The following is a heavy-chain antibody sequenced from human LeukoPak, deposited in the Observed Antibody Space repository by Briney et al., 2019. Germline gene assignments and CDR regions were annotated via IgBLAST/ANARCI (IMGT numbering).Heavy chain of an antibody. J-gene: IGHJ3*02. D-gene: IGHD7-27*01. Sequence: ASVKVSCKASVYTFTGYYMHWVRQTPGQGLEWMGWINPNSGGTNYAQKFQGRVTMTRDTSISTAYMELSRLRSDDTAVYYCARATFPNWDDAFDIWGQGTMVTVSS. CDR3: ARATFPNWDDAFDI. CDR1: VYTFTGYY. CDR2: INPNSGGT. V-gene: IGHV1-2*02.